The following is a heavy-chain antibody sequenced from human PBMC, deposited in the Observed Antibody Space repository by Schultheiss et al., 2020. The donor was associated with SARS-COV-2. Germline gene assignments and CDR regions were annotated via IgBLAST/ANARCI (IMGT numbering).Heavy chain of an antibody. J-gene: IGHJ6*02. D-gene: IGHD3-10*01. CDR2: ISYDGSNK. CDR3: ARGWSHYYGSGSYYNGGMDV. V-gene: IGHV3-30-3*01. Sequence: GGSLRLSCAASGFTFSSYAMHWVRQAPGKGLEWVAVISYDGSNKYYADSVKGRFTISRDNSKNSLHLQMNSLRAEDTAVYYCARGWSHYYGSGSYYNGGMDVWGQGTTVTVSS. CDR1: GFTFSSYA.